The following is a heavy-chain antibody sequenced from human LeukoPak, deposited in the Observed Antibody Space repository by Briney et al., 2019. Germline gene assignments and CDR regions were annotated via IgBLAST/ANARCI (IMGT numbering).Heavy chain of an antibody. J-gene: IGHJ4*02. D-gene: IGHD3-22*01. CDR1: GYTFTGYY. CDR3: ARDERYDSSGYPFDY. Sequence: GASVKVSCKASGYTFTGYYMHWVRKAPGQGLEWMGWINPDSGGTNYAQKFQGRVTMTRDTSISTAYMELSRLTSDDTAVYYCARDERYDSSGYPFDYWGQGTLVTVSS. CDR2: INPDSGGT. V-gene: IGHV1-2*02.